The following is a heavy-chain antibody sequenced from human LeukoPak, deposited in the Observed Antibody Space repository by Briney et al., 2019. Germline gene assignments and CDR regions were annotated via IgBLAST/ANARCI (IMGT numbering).Heavy chain of an antibody. CDR3: AKLPTVYGVADSFDM. Sequence: GGSLRLSREASGFTFSSYEMSWVRQAPGKGLEWVSGLNENGMKTDYADSVKGRFIISRDNSRNTLYLQMSSLKVEDTAVYYCAKLPTVYGVADSFDMWGQGTTVTVSS. CDR1: GFTFSSYE. J-gene: IGHJ3*02. D-gene: IGHD2-8*01. V-gene: IGHV3-23*01. CDR2: LNENGMKT.